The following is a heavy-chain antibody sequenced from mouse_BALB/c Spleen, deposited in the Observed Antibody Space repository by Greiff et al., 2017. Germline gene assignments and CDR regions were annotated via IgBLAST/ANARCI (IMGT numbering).Heavy chain of an antibody. CDR1: GFNIKDYY. CDR3: ASSYVGAMDY. Sequence: SGAELVRPGALVKLSCKASGFNIKDYYMHWVKQRPEQGLEWIGWIDPENGNTIYDPKFQGKASITADTSSNTAYLQLSSLTSEDTAVYYCASSYVGAMDYWGQGTSVTVSS. CDR2: IDPENGNT. D-gene: IGHD1-1*01. J-gene: IGHJ4*01. V-gene: IGHV14-1*02.